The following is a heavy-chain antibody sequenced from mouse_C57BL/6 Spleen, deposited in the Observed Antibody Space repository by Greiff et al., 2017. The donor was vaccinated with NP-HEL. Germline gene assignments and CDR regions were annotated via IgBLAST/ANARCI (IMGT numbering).Heavy chain of an antibody. Sequence: VQLQQSGPELVKPGASVKISCKASGYTFTDYYMNWVKQSHGKSLEWIGDINPNNGGTSYNQKFKGKATLTVDKSSSTAYMALRSLTSESSAVFDGAKYYGSSYWYVDVWGTGTTVTGS. D-gene: IGHD1-1*01. J-gene: IGHJ1*03. V-gene: IGHV1-26*01. CDR2: INPNNGGT. CDR3: AKYYGSSYWYVDV. CDR1: GYTFTDYY.